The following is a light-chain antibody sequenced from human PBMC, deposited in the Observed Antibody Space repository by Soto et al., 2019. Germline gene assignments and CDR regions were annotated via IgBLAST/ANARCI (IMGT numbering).Light chain of an antibody. CDR2: GGS. Sequence: EIVLTQSPGTLSLSPGERATLSCRASQSVSSSYLAWYQQKPGQAPRLLIYGGSSRATGIPDRFSVSASGTDFTLTISRLEPEDSAVYYCQHYGTSALFGPGTKVDIK. V-gene: IGKV3-20*01. CDR1: QSVSSSY. CDR3: QHYGTSAL. J-gene: IGKJ3*01.